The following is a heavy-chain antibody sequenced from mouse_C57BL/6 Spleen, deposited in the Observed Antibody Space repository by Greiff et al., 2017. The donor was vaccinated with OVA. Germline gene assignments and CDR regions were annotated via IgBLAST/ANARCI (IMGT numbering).Heavy chain of an antibody. D-gene: IGHD1-1*01. J-gene: IGHJ1*03. CDR1: GYTFTSYW. V-gene: IGHV1-55*01. CDR2: IYPGSGST. Sequence: VQLKQPGAELVKPGASVKMSCKASGYTFTSYWITWVKQRPGQGLEWIGDIYPGSGSTNYNEKFKSKATLTVDTSSSTAYMQLSSLTSEDSAVYYCARRDYYGMDGYFDVWGTGTTVTVSS. CDR3: ARRDYYGMDGYFDV.